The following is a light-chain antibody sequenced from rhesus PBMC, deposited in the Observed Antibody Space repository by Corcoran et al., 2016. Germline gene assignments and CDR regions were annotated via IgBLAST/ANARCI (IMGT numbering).Light chain of an antibody. CDR3: QQYNNWLT. Sequence: EIVMTQSPATLSLSPGERATLSCRASQSVSSYVAWYQQKPEQAPRLLSYGASSRATGIPDRLSGSGSGTDFPLIISSLEPKDVGVYYCQQYNNWLTFGGGAKVEIK. CDR2: GAS. J-gene: IGKJ4*01. CDR1: QSVSSY. V-gene: IGKV3S9*01.